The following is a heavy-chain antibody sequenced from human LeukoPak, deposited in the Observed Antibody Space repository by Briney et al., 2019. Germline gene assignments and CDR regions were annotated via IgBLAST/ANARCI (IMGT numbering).Heavy chain of an antibody. J-gene: IGHJ4*02. CDR2: MYPDDSDI. CDR1: GYSFSTYW. D-gene: IGHD4-17*01. CDR3: ARLKGGLVKLRECYFDY. Sequence: GESLKISCKASGYSFSTYWIAWVRQMPGKGLELMGIMYPDDSDIRYSPSSQGQVTISADKSINTAYLQWNSLKASDTAMYYCARLKGGLVKLRECYFDYWGQGTLVTV. V-gene: IGHV5-51*01.